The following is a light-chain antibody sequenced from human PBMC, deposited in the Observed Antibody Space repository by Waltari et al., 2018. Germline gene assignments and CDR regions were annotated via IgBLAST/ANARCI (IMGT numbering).Light chain of an antibody. CDR3: QKYERLPAT. Sequence: EIVLTQSPGTLSLSLGDRATLSCRASQSIGRSVVWYQQRPGQAPRLLIYDISRRATGIPDRFSGSGYGTDFSLTIRRLEPEDFAVYYCQKYERLPATFGQGTTVEIK. V-gene: IGKV3-20*01. J-gene: IGKJ1*01. CDR2: DIS. CDR1: QSIGRS.